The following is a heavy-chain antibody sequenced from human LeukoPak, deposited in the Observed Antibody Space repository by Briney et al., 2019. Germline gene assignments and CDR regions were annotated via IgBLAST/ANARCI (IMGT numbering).Heavy chain of an antibody. J-gene: IGHJ4*02. CDR1: GYSISSTYY. Sequence: SETLSLTCTVSGYSISSTYYGAWIRQPPAKGLEWIATISHSGNTYYTPSLESRLTISLDTSKKHFSLRLSSVTAADTAVYYCARVNAPVATFDYWGLGTLVAVSS. V-gene: IGHV4-38-2*02. CDR3: ARVNAPVATFDY. CDR2: ISHSGNT. D-gene: IGHD1-1*01.